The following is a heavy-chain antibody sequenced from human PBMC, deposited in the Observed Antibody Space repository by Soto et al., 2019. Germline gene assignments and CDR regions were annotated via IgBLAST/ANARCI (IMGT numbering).Heavy chain of an antibody. D-gene: IGHD2-21*02. Sequence: ASVKVSCKASGYTFTSYDINWVRRATGQGLEWMGWMNPNSGNTGYAQKFQGRVTMTRNTSISTAYMELSSLRSEDTAVYYCARGGWHIVVVTAIYYGMDVWGQGTTVTVSS. V-gene: IGHV1-8*01. J-gene: IGHJ6*02. CDR1: GYTFTSYD. CDR2: MNPNSGNT. CDR3: ARGGWHIVVVTAIYYGMDV.